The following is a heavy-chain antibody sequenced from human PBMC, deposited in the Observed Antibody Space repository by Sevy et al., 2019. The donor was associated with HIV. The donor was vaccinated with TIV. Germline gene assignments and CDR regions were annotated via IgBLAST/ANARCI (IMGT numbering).Heavy chain of an antibody. J-gene: IGHJ6*02. CDR2: ISSNGGTI. CDR3: AISDFWSGYFASYGMDV. D-gene: IGHD3-3*01. CDR1: GFTFSDYY. V-gene: IGHV3-11*01. Sequence: GGSLRLSCAASGFTFSDYYMSWIRQAPGKGLEWLSDISSNGGTIYYADSAKGRFTISRDNAKNLLFLQMNSLRAEDTAVYYCAISDFWSGYFASYGMDVWGQGTTVTVSS.